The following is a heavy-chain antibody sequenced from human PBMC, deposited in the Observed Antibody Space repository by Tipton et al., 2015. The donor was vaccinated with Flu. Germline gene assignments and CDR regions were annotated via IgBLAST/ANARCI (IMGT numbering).Heavy chain of an antibody. CDR3: ASGDGDDFEY. CDR1: GYYISSGFY. D-gene: IGHD5-24*01. Sequence: TLSLTCTVSGYYISSGFYWGCIRQSPGKGLEWIGNIYHSGSTLYNPSLKRRVTISVDTSKNQFSLKQSSATAADTAVYYCASGDGDDFEYWGQGTLVTVAS. V-gene: IGHV4-38-2*02. J-gene: IGHJ4*02. CDR2: IYHSGST.